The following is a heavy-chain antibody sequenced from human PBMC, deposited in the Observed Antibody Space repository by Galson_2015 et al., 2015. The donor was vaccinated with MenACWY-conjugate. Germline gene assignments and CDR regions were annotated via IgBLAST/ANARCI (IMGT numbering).Heavy chain of an antibody. CDR2: ISPIDSKT. CDR3: ARHPPGGRGMDV. Sequence: QSGAEVKKSGESLKISCQGSGYSFTTYWIAWVRQMPGRGLEWVGLISPIDSKTRYSPAFEGQVTISADKSISTAYLQWNSLQASDTAMYYCARHPPGGRGMDVWGQGTTATVSS. J-gene: IGHJ6*02. CDR1: GYSFTTYW. V-gene: IGHV5-51*01. D-gene: IGHD1-26*01.